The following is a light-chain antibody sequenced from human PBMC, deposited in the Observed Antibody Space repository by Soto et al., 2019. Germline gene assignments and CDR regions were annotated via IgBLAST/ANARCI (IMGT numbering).Light chain of an antibody. CDR3: QQRASAPRT. V-gene: IGKV1-39*01. CDR2: GAS. Sequence: DIQMTQSPSSLSASVGDRVTITCRASQSITRYLNWYQQKPGKAPRLLIYGASTLQSGVSSRFSGSGSGTDFTLTIGSLQPEDFATYYCQQRASAPRTFGQGTKGDIK. CDR1: QSITRY. J-gene: IGKJ1*01.